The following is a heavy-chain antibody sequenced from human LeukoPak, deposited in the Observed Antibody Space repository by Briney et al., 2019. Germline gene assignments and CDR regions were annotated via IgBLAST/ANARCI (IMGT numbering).Heavy chain of an antibody. D-gene: IGHD1-26*01. Sequence: PGGSLRLSCAASQFIFSNYVMHWVRQAPGKGLEWVAVIAHDGSQTYYSDSVKGRFTISRDNSKNTLYLQMSSLRAEDTAVYFCAKDGGSNSYWYFDLWGRGTLVTVSS. V-gene: IGHV3-30*04. CDR3: AKDGGSNSYWYFDL. CDR1: QFIFSNYV. J-gene: IGHJ2*01. CDR2: IAHDGSQT.